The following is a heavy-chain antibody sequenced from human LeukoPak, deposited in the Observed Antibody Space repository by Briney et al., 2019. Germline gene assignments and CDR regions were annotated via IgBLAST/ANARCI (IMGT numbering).Heavy chain of an antibody. CDR3: TSNPGYSYGSLDAFDI. CDR2: IRSKAYGGTT. J-gene: IGHJ3*02. V-gene: IGHV3-49*03. CDR1: GFTLGDDS. Sequence: GGTLRLSCTASGFTLGDDSMSWFRRAPGNGREWVGFIRSKAYGGTTEYAASVKGRFTISRDDSRGIAYLQMNSLEAEDTAVYYCTSNPGYSYGSLDAFDIWGQGTMVTVSS. D-gene: IGHD5-18*01.